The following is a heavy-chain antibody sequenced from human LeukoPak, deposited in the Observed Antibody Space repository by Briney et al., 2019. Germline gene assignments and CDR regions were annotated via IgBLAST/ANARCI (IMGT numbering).Heavy chain of an antibody. Sequence: SQTLSLTCTVSGGSISSGSYYWSWIRQPAGKGLEWIGRIYTSGSTNYNPSLKSRVTISVDTSKNQFSLKLSSVTAADTAVYYCARDREYDSSGYYPYYYYYYMDVWGKGTTVTVSS. J-gene: IGHJ6*03. D-gene: IGHD3-22*01. CDR1: GGSISSGSYY. V-gene: IGHV4-61*02. CDR3: ARDREYDSSGYYPYYYYYYMDV. CDR2: IYTSGST.